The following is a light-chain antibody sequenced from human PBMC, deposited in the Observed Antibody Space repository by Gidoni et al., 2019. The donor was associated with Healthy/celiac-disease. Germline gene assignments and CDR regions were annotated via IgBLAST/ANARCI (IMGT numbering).Light chain of an antibody. CDR3: QQYNNWPPRA. Sequence: EIVMTQSPATLSVSPGERATLSCRASQSVSSNLAWYQQKPGQAPRLLIYGASTRATGIPARLSGSGSGTEFNITIRSLQSEDFAVYYCQQYNNWPPRAFGQGTKVEIK. J-gene: IGKJ1*01. CDR1: QSVSSN. V-gene: IGKV3-15*01. CDR2: GAS.